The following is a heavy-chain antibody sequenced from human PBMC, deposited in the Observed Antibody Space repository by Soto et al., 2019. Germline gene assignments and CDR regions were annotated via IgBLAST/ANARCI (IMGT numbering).Heavy chain of an antibody. J-gene: IGHJ4*02. V-gene: IGHV3-48*01. CDR2: ISSSSNTI. Sequence: EVQLVESGGGLVQPGGSLRLSCAASGFSFSTYSMNWVRQAPGEGLEWISYISSSSNTIYYADSVKGRFTISKDNAKNSLYLQMNSLRAEDTAVYYCALRAGPLGGQGTLVTVSS. D-gene: IGHD6-13*01. CDR3: ALRAGPL. CDR1: GFSFSTYS.